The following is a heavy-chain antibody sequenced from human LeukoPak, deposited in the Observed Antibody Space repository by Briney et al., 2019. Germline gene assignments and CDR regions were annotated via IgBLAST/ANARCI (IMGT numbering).Heavy chain of an antibody. J-gene: IGHJ5*02. CDR3: ARDGGYDFWSGYYNWFDP. CDR1: GGSISSYY. D-gene: IGHD3-3*01. CDR2: IYYSGST. V-gene: IGHV4-59*01. Sequence: PSETLSLTCTVSGGSISSYYWSWIRQPPGKGLEWIGYIYYSGSTNYNPSLKSRVTISVDTSKNQFSLKLNSVTAADTAVYYCARDGGYDFWSGYYNWFDPWGQGTLVTVSS.